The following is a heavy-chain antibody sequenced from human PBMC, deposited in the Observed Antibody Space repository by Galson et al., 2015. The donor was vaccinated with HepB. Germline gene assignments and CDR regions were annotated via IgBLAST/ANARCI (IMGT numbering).Heavy chain of an antibody. Sequence: SLRLSCAASGFTFSSYAMHWVRQAPGKGLEWVAVISYDGSNKYYADSVKGRFTISRDNSKNTLYLQMNSLRAEDTAVYYCARGGSGWSLYYYYYGMDVWGQGTTVTVSS. CDR1: GFTFSSYA. V-gene: IGHV3-30-3*01. CDR2: ISYDGSNK. D-gene: IGHD6-19*01. J-gene: IGHJ6*02. CDR3: ARGGSGWSLYYYYYGMDV.